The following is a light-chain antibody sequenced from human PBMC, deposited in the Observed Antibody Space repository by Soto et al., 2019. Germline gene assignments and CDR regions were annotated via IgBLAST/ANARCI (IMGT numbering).Light chain of an antibody. Sequence: EIVMTQSPATLSVSTGERATLSCRASQSVSSNLAGYQQKPGQAPRLLIYGASTRATGIPARFSGSGSGTEFTLTISSLQSEDFAVYYCQQYNNWRPQTFGQGTKVEIK. J-gene: IGKJ1*01. CDR2: GAS. CDR3: QQYNNWRPQT. V-gene: IGKV3-15*01. CDR1: QSVSSN.